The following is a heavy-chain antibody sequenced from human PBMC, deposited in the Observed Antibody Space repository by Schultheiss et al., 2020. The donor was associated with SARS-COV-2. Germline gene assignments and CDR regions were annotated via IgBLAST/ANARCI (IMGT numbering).Heavy chain of an antibody. CDR2: ISISSGDI. J-gene: IGHJ4*02. D-gene: IGHD2-2*02. CDR1: GFTFKTYS. V-gene: IGHV3-21*05. CDR3: ARGYNVWDY. Sequence: GGSLRLSCAASGFTFKTYSMNWVRQAPGKGLEWLSYISISSGDIYYADSVKGRFTISRDNAKNTLYLQMNSLRAEDTAVYYCARGYNVWDYWGQGVLVTVSS.